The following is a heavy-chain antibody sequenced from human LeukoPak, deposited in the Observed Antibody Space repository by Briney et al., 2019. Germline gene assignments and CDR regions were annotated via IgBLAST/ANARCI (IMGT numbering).Heavy chain of an antibody. Sequence: PGGSLRLSCAASAFTFSSYWMSWVRQAPGKGPEWVANIKQDGSQRYYVDSVRGRFTISRDNAKNSLFLQMNGLRAEDTAVYYCARRGGSSSRRSPIDYWGQGTLVTVSS. CDR3: ARRGGSSSRRSPIDY. CDR2: IKQDGSQR. J-gene: IGHJ4*02. V-gene: IGHV3-7*01. D-gene: IGHD6-6*01. CDR1: AFTFSSYW.